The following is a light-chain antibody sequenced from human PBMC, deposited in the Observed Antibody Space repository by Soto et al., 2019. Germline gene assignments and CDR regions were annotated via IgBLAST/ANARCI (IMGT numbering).Light chain of an antibody. V-gene: IGKV1-5*01. Sequence: DTQMTQSPYTLSASVGDSVTITCRASQSIVRWLAWYQQKPGKAPNLLIYDAPTLESGAPSRFSGSGSGTEFTLTISSLQPDDFATYYCQQYNTGWTFGHGTKV. CDR1: QSIVRW. CDR2: DAP. CDR3: QQYNTGWT. J-gene: IGKJ1*01.